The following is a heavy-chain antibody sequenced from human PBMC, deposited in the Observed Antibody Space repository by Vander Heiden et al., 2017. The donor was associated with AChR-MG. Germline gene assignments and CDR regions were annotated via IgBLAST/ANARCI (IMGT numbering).Heavy chain of an antibody. J-gene: IGHJ4*02. Sequence: QVQLQQWGAGLLKPSETLSLTCAVYGGSFSGYYWSWIRQPPGKGLEWSGEINDSGSTNYNPSLKSRVTIAVDTSKSQFSLKLSSVTAADTAVYYCARVGIPYYYDSSGYYYLSYVGKDYFDYWGQGTLVTVSS. D-gene: IGHD3-22*01. CDR2: INDSGST. V-gene: IGHV4-34*01. CDR1: GGSFSGYY. CDR3: ARVGIPYYYDSSGYYYLSYVGKDYFDY.